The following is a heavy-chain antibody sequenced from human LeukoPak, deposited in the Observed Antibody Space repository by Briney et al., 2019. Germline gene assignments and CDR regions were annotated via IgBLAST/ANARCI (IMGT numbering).Heavy chain of an antibody. D-gene: IGHD1-14*01. CDR2: ISDSGGST. CDR3: AKYRFFGAFDI. Sequence: GGSLRLSCAASGFTFSSYGMSWVRQAPGKGLEWVSAISDSGGSTYYADSVKGRFTISRDSSKNTLYLQMNSLRTEDTAVYYCAKYRFFGAFDIWGQGTMVTVSS. V-gene: IGHV3-23*01. CDR1: GFTFSSYG. J-gene: IGHJ3*02.